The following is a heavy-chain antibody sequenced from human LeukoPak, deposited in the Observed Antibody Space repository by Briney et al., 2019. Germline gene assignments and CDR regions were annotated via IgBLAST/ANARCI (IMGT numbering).Heavy chain of an antibody. D-gene: IGHD3-22*01. CDR2: IYYSGST. V-gene: IGHV4-59*01. CDR1: GGPISSYY. CDR3: ARGPQYYYDSSDPSDY. J-gene: IGHJ4*02. Sequence: SETLSLTCTASGGPISSYYWSWIRQPPGKGLEWIGYIYYSGSTNYNPSLKSRVTISVDTSKNQFSLKLSSVTAADTAVYYCARGPQYYYDSSDPSDYWGQGTLVTVSS.